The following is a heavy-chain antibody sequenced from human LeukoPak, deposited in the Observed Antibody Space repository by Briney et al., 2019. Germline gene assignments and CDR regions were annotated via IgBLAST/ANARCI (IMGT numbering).Heavy chain of an antibody. CDR3: QRETDAFDI. D-gene: IGHD1-26*01. CDR1: GFTFSSYA. J-gene: IGHJ3*02. Sequence: PGGSLRLSCAASGFTFSSYAMSWVRQAPGKGLEWVSVISGSGGSTYCADSVKGRFTISRDNSKSTLYLQMNSLRAEDTAVYYCQRETDAFDIWGQGTMVTVSS. V-gene: IGHV3-23*01. CDR2: ISGSGGST.